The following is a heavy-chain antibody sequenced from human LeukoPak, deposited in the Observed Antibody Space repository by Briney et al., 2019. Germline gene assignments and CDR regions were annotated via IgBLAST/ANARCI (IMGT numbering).Heavy chain of an antibody. CDR3: ARGKGSSSPYYFDY. J-gene: IGHJ4*02. CDR1: GFTVSSNY. CDR2: IYSGDNT. V-gene: IGHV3-66*01. D-gene: IGHD6-6*01. Sequence: PGGSLRLSCAASGFTVSSNYMSWVRQAPGKGLEWVSIIYSGDNTYYADSVKGRFTISRDNSKNTLYLRMNSLRAEDTAVYYCARGKGSSSPYYFDYWGQGTLVTVSS.